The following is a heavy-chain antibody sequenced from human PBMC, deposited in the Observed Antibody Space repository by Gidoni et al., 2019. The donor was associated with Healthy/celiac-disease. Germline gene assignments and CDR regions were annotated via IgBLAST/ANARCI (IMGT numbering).Heavy chain of an antibody. D-gene: IGHD2-2*01. Sequence: QVQLVQSGAEVKKPGASVKVSCKASGYTFTSYDINWVRQATGQGLEWMGWMNPNSGNTGYAQKFQGRVTMTRNTSISTAYMELSSLRSEDTAVYYCARGQEYCSSTSCYVGDWFDPWGQGTLVTVSS. CDR2: MNPNSGNT. CDR1: GYTFTSYD. V-gene: IGHV1-8*01. J-gene: IGHJ5*02. CDR3: ARGQEYCSSTSCYVGDWFDP.